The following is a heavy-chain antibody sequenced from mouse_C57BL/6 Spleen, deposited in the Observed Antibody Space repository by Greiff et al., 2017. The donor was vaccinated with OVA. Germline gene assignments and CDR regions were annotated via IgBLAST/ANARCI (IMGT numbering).Heavy chain of an antibody. J-gene: IGHJ3*01. CDR1: GYSITSGYY. CDR2: ISYDGSN. V-gene: IGHV3-6*01. CDR3: ARDRLGFAY. Sequence: EVKLVESGPGLVKPSQSLSLTCSVTGYSITSGYYWNWIRQFPGNTLEWMGYISYDGSNNYNPSLKNRISITRDTSKNQFFLKLNSVTTEDTATYYCARDRLGFAYWGQGTLVTVSA.